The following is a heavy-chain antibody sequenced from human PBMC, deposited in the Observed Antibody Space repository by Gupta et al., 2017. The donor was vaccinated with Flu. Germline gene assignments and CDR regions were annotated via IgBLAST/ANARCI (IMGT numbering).Heavy chain of an antibody. CDR3: VSGDPNRFEYSLGYLENPFDI. CDR2: IYFNDDK. Sequence: WIRQPPGKALAWLALIYFNDDKRYSPSLRSRLTITKDTSKNQVVLRMTNVDPVDTATYYCVSGDPNRFEYSLGYLENPFDIWGQGTMVTVSS. V-gene: IGHV2-5*04. J-gene: IGHJ3*02. D-gene: IGHD5-18*01.